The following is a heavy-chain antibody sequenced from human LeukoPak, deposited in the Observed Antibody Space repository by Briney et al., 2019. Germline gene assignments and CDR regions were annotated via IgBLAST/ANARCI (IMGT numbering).Heavy chain of an antibody. CDR1: GGSISSGGYY. CDR3: ARDARPYSSGYYFDY. V-gene: IGHV4-31*03. CDR2: IYYSGST. Sequence: SETLSLTRTVSGGSISSGGYYWSWIRQHPGKGLEWIGYIYYSGSTYYNPSLKSRVTISVDTSKNQFSLKLSSVTAADTAVYYCARDARPYSSGYYFDYWGQGTLVTVSS. J-gene: IGHJ4*02. D-gene: IGHD6-19*01.